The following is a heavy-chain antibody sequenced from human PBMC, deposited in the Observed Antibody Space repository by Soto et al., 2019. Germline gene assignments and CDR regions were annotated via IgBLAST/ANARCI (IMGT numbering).Heavy chain of an antibody. J-gene: IGHJ4*02. V-gene: IGHV4-34*01. CDR1: GGSFSGYY. CDR2: INHSGST. D-gene: IGHD5-18*01. CDR3: ARGQTWKQLGSQKYYFAY. Sequence: PSETLSLTCAVYGGSFSGYYWSWIRQPPGKGLEWIGEINHSGSTNYNPSLKSRVTISVDTSKNQFSLKLSSVTAADTAVYYCARGQTWKQLGSQKYYFAYWGQGTLVPVSS.